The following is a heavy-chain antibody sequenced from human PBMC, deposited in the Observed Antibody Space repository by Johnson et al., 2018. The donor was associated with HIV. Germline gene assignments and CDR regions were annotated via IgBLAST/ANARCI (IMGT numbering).Heavy chain of an antibody. CDR1: GFTFRNYA. CDR2: ISGSGGST. D-gene: IGHD7-27*01. Sequence: VQLVESGGGLVQPGGSLRLSCAASGFTFRNYAMSWVRQAPGKGLEWVSGISGSGGSTYYADSVKGRFTISRDNSKNTLYLQINSLRAEDTAVYYCARDRTWGKNAFDIWGQGPMVTVSS. V-gene: IGHV3-23*04. CDR3: ARDRTWGKNAFDI. J-gene: IGHJ3*02.